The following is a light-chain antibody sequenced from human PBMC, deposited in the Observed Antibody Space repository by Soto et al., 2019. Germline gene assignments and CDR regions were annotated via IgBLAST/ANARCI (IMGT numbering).Light chain of an antibody. CDR3: MQALQTPLYT. Sequence: DLVMTQSPLSLPVTPGEPASISCRSSQSLLHSNGYNYLDWYLQKPGQSPQLLIYLGSHRASGVPDRFSGSGSGTDFTLIISRVEAEDVGVYYCMQALQTPLYTFGQGTKLEIK. CDR2: LGS. V-gene: IGKV2-28*01. CDR1: QSLLHSNGYNY. J-gene: IGKJ2*01.